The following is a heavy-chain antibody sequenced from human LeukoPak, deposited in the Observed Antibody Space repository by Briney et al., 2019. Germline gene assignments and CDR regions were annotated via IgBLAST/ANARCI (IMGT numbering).Heavy chain of an antibody. Sequence: GGSLRLSCAASGFTFSSYWMHWVRQAPGKGLVWVSRINSDGSSTSYADSVKGRFTISRDNAKNTLYLQMNSLRAEDTAVYYCARVRDWENYYHYMDVWGKGTTVTVSS. D-gene: IGHD3-9*01. CDR3: ARVRDWENYYHYMDV. CDR1: GFTFSSYW. V-gene: IGHV3-74*01. J-gene: IGHJ6*03. CDR2: INSDGSST.